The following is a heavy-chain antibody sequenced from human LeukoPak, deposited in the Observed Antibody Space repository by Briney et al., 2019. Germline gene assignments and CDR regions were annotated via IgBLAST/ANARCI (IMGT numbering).Heavy chain of an antibody. Sequence: GESLRLSCAASGFTFDDYGMSWVRQAPGKGLVWVSRINSDGSSTSYADSVKGRFTISRDNAKNTLYLQMNSLRAEDTAVYYCAREDCGGDCYTRLPFDYWGQGTLVTVSS. D-gene: IGHD2-21*02. J-gene: IGHJ4*02. CDR2: INSDGSST. V-gene: IGHV3-74*01. CDR3: AREDCGGDCYTRLPFDY. CDR1: GFTFDDYG.